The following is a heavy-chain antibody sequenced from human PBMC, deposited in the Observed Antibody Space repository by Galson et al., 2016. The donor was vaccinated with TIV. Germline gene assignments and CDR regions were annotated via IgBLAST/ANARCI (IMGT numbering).Heavy chain of an antibody. J-gene: IGHJ4*01. CDR3: ASRSSTCNDFDAFDT. D-gene: IGHD6-13*01. CDR1: GYTFRDYA. CDR2: INGGDGNA. Sequence: SVRVSCKASGYTFRDYALHWVRQAPGQRPEWLGWINGGDGNAKLSETVKDRVTITRDRAKSTPYLTLTRLRSEDTALYLCASRSSTCNDFDAFDTWGQGTVVTVSS. V-gene: IGHV1-3*01.